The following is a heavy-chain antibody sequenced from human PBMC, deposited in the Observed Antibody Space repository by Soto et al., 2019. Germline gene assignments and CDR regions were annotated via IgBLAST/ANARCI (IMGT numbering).Heavy chain of an antibody. Sequence: ASVKVSCKASGYTFTSYDINWVRQATGQGLEWMGWMNPNSGNTGYAQKFQGRVTMTRNTSISTAYMELSSLRSEDTAVYYCARGNFEGYDFWSHEAPGYYYGMDVWGQGTTVTVSS. CDR3: ARGNFEGYDFWSHEAPGYYYGMDV. D-gene: IGHD3-3*01. CDR2: MNPNSGNT. V-gene: IGHV1-8*01. CDR1: GYTFTSYD. J-gene: IGHJ6*02.